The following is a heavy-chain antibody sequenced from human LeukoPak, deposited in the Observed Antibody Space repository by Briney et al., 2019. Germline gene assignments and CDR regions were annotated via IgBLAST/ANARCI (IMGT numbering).Heavy chain of an antibody. CDR3: ARAHYCSGGSCYHFQNWFDP. CDR1: GYTFTSYA. Sequence: ASVKVSCKASGYTFTSYAISWVRQAPGQGLEWMGWIGAYNGNTNYAQKLQGRVAMTTDTSTSTAYMELRSLRSDDTAVYYCARAHYCSGGSCYHFQNWFDPWGQGTLVTVSS. D-gene: IGHD2-15*01. CDR2: IGAYNGNT. V-gene: IGHV1-18*01. J-gene: IGHJ5*02.